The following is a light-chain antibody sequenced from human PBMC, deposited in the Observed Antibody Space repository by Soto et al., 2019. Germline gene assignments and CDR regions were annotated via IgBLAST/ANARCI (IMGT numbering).Light chain of an antibody. CDR3: QQSYSAPRT. CDR1: QRISSY. V-gene: IGKV1-39*01. CDR2: AVS. Sequence: DIQMTQSPSSLSASVGDRVTITCRASQRISSYLNWYQQKPGKAPKILIYAVSNLQSGVPSGFSGSGSGTDFPLTISSLQPEDFATYYCQQSYSAPRTFGQGTKVEIK. J-gene: IGKJ1*01.